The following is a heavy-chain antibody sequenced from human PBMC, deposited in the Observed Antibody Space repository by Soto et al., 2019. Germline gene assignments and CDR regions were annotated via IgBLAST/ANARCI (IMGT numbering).Heavy chain of an antibody. Sequence: ALVKVSCKASGYTFTSYGISWVRQAPGQGLEWMGWISAYNGNTNYAQKLQGRVTMTTDTSTSTAYLELRSLRSDDTAVYYCARAHLSPNYYDSSGYVTDWFDPWGQGTLVTVSS. CDR2: ISAYNGNT. CDR3: ARAHLSPNYYDSSGYVTDWFDP. CDR1: GYTFTSYG. V-gene: IGHV1-18*01. D-gene: IGHD3-22*01. J-gene: IGHJ5*02.